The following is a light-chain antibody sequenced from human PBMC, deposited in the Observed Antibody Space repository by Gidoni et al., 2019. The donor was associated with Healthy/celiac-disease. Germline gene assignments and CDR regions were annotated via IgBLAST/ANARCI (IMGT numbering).Light chain of an antibody. Sequence: SYELTHPPSVSVSPGQTARITCTGDALPKQYAYWYQQTPGQAPVLVIYKDSERPSGIPERFSGSSSGKTVTLTISGVQAEDEADYYCQSADSSGTNWVFGGGTKLTGL. J-gene: IGLJ3*02. CDR1: ALPKQY. CDR2: KDS. CDR3: QSADSSGTNWV. V-gene: IGLV3-25*03.